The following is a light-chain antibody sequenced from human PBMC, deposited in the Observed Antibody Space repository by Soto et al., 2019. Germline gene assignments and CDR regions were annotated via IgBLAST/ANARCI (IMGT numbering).Light chain of an antibody. CDR1: SSDGGGYKY. J-gene: IGLJ2*01. CDR2: EVD. CDR3: SSYTGSNTLV. V-gene: IGLV2-14*01. Sequence: QSALTQPASVSGSSGQSITISCTGTSSDGGGYKYVSWYQQHPGKVSKLIIYEVDNRPSGISNRFSGSKSGNTASLTISGLQAEDEADYYCSSYTGSNTLVFGGGTKLTVL.